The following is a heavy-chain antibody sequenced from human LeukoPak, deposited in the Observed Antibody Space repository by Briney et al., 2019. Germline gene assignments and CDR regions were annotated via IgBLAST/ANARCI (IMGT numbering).Heavy chain of an antibody. CDR3: AKPDGDYVGQLDAFDI. Sequence: GGSLRLSCATSGFSFSSYAMSWVRQAPGKGLEWVSAMSSSDDGRYYAASVRGRFTISRDTSRSTLYLQMNSLRAEDAAVFYCAKPDGDYVGQLDAFDIWGQGTMVTVSS. CDR2: MSSSDDGR. J-gene: IGHJ3*02. V-gene: IGHV3-23*01. D-gene: IGHD4-17*01. CDR1: GFSFSSYA.